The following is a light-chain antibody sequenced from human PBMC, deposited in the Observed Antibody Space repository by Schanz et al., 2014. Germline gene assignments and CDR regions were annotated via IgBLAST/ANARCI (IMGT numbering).Light chain of an antibody. J-gene: IGKJ3*01. CDR3: QQYNIWPLT. V-gene: IGKV3-15*01. CDR2: GAS. CDR1: QSVSSN. Sequence: EIVMTQSPATLSVSPGERATLSCRASQSVSSNLAWYQQKPGQAPRLLIYGASTRATGIPARFSGSGSGTEFSLTISSLQSEDFALYYCQQYNIWPLTFGPGTKVDIK.